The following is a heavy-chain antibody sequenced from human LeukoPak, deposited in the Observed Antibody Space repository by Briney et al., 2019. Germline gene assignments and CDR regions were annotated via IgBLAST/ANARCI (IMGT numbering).Heavy chain of an antibody. Sequence: GGSLRLSCAASGLTFSSYAMSWVRQAPGKGLEWVSAISGSGSNTYYADSVKGRFTISRDNSKNTLYLQMNSPRAEDTAVYYCAKDPNGDYLGAFDIWGQGTMVTVSS. V-gene: IGHV3-23*01. CDR3: AKDPNGDYLGAFDI. CDR1: GLTFSSYA. CDR2: ISGSGSNT. D-gene: IGHD4-17*01. J-gene: IGHJ3*02.